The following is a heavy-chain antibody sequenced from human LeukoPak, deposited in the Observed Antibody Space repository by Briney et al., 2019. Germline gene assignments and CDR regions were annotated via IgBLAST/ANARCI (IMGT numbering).Heavy chain of an antibody. CDR3: AKKSLVVVITATFDY. J-gene: IGHJ4*02. CDR2: ISGSGGST. D-gene: IGHD3-22*01. Sequence: PGGSLRLSCAASGFTFSSYGMSWVRQAPGKGLEWVSAISGSGGSTYYADSVKGRFTISRDNSKNTLYLQMNSLRAEDTAVYYCAKKSLVVVITATFDYWGQGTLVTVSS. CDR1: GFTFSSYG. V-gene: IGHV3-23*01.